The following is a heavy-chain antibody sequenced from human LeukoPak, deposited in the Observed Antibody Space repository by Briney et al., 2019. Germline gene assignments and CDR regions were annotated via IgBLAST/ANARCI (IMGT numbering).Heavy chain of an antibody. V-gene: IGHV3-23*01. CDR3: ATPQIVVPAAFDY. D-gene: IGHD2-2*01. CDR1: GFTFSTYA. Sequence: PGRSLRLSCAASGFTFSTYAVHWVRQAPGKGLEWVSAISGSGGSTYYADSVKGRFTISRDNSKNTLYLQMNSLRAEDTAVYYCATPQIVVPAAFDYWGQGTLVTVSS. J-gene: IGHJ4*02. CDR2: ISGSGGST.